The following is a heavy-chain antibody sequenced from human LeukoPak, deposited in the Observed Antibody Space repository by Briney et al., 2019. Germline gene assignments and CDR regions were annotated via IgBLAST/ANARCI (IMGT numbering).Heavy chain of an antibody. D-gene: IGHD1-26*01. CDR2: INHSGNVN. CDR3: AKGGKWDVTPFDY. V-gene: IGHV3-7*03. CDR1: GFTFSSYW. J-gene: IGHJ4*02. Sequence: GGSLRLSCAASGFTFSSYWMNWARQAPGKGLEWVASINHSGNVNYYVDSVKGRFTISRDNSKNTLYLQVNSLRAEDTAVYYCAKGGKWDVTPFDYWGQGTLVTVSS.